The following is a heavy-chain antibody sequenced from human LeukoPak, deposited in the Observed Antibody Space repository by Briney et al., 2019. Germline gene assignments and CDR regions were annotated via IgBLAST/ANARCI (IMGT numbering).Heavy chain of an antibody. V-gene: IGHV3-74*01. CDR2: INKDGSYT. CDR1: GFTFSAHW. J-gene: IGHJ3*02. D-gene: IGHD5-18*01. CDR3: ARGGYTGVFDI. Sequence: GGSLRLSCAASGFTFSAHWMHWVRHAPGKGLVWVARINKDGSYTSYEDSVKGRFTISRDNAKNTLYLQMNSLRAEDTALFYCARGGYTGVFDIWGQGTRVTVSS.